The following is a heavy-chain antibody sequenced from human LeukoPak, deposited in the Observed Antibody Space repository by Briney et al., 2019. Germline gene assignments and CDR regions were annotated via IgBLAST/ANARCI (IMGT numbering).Heavy chain of an antibody. V-gene: IGHV3-21*01. J-gene: IGHJ3*02. CDR2: ISSSSSYI. CDR1: GFTFSSYS. Sequence: GGSLRLSCAASGFTFSSYSMNWVRQAPGKGLEWVSSISSSSSYIYYADSVKGRFTISRDNAKNSLYLQMNSLRAEDTAVYYCARDDNWNDAFDIWGQGRMVTVSS. D-gene: IGHD1-20*01. CDR3: ARDDNWNDAFDI.